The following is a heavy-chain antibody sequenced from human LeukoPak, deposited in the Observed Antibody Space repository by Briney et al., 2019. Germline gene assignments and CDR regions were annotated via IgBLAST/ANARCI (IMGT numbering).Heavy chain of an antibody. D-gene: IGHD3-9*01. V-gene: IGHV3-11*04. J-gene: IGHJ4*02. CDR2: ISSSGSTI. CDR1: GFTFSDYY. Sequence: GGSLRLSCAASGFTFSDYYMSWIRQAPGKGLEWVSYISSSGSTIYYADSVKGRFTISRDNAKNSLYLQMNSLRAEDTAVYYCARDNDLLRYFDWPLDYWGQGTLVTVSS. CDR3: ARDNDLLRYFDWPLDY.